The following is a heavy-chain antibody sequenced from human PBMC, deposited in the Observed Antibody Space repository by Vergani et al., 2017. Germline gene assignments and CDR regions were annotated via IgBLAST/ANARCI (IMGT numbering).Heavy chain of an antibody. CDR3: AKMGHVPVVPTDVYYYYGMDV. D-gene: IGHD2-15*01. CDR1: GFTFSSYA. V-gene: IGHV3-23*01. Sequence: EVQLLESGGGLVQPGGSLRLSCAASGFTFSSYAMSWVRQAPGKGLEWVSAISGSGGSTYYADSVKGRFTISRDNSKNTLYLQMNSLRAEDTAVYYCAKMGHVPVVPTDVYYYYGMDVWGQGTTVTVSS. CDR2: ISGSGGST. J-gene: IGHJ6*02.